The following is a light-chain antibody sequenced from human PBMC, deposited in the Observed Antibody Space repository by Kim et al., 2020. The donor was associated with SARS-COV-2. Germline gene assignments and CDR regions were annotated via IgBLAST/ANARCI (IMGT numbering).Light chain of an antibody. CDR3: HRYGGTWT. V-gene: IGKV3-20*01. Sequence: LLPGERPPPPGRASRVVGSGHLAWYRRHPGRAPRSRIYGASTRAPGIPEGFIGSGSGPDFTFTISSLGPEDLAVFYCHRYGGTWTLGEETKVDIK. CDR2: GAS. CDR1: RVVGSGH. J-gene: IGKJ1*01.